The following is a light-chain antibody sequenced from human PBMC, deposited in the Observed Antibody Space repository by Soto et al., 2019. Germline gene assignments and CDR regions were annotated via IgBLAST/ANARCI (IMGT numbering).Light chain of an antibody. CDR1: SSDVGSYNY. CDR3: SSYTSSSTLYG. V-gene: IGLV2-14*01. J-gene: IGLJ1*01. Sequence: QSVLTQPASVSGSPGQSITISCTGTSSDVGSYNYVSWYQQHPGKAPKLMIFEVSHRPSGVSDRFSGSKSGNTASLTISGLQAEHEADSYCSSYTSSSTLYGSGTGTKVTVL. CDR2: EVS.